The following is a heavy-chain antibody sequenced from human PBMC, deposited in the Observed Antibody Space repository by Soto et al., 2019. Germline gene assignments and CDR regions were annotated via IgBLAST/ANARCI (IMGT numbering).Heavy chain of an antibody. CDR1: DGSISPYY. CDR2: IYYSGST. J-gene: IGHJ4*02. CDR3: ARHPGYGLYYFDY. V-gene: IGHV4-59*04. D-gene: IGHD5-18*01. Sequence: PSETLSLTCTVSDGSISPYYWAWIRQPPGKGLEWVGYIYYSGSTYYNPSLKSRVTISVDTSKSQFSLKLSSVTAADTAVYYCARHPGYGLYYFDYWGQGTLVTVSS.